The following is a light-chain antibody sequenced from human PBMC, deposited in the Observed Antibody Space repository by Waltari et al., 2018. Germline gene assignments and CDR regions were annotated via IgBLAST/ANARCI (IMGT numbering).Light chain of an antibody. CDR3: LLSYRDARV. J-gene: IGLJ2*01. Sequence: HAVVTQEPSLTVSPGGTVTLTCDSSAGAVTGDSTPYWFQQKPGQAPRTLIYDTYNKHSWTPARFTGFLLGGKAALTLSGAQPDDEADYYCLLSYRDARVFGGGTKVTVL. CDR1: AGAVTGDST. CDR2: DTY. V-gene: IGLV7-46*01.